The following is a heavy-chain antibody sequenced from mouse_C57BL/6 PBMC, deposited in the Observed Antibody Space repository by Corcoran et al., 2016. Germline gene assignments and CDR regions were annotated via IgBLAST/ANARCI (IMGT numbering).Heavy chain of an antibody. CDR2: INTYSGVP. J-gene: IGHJ1*03. Sequence: QIQLVQSGPELKKPGETDKISCKASGYTFTTYGMSWVKQAPGKGLKWMGWINTYSGVPTYADDFKGRFAFSLETSASTAYLQINNLKNEDTATYFCVRRGYYGSSPYWYFDVWGTGTTVTVSS. D-gene: IGHD1-1*01. CDR3: VRRGYYGSSPYWYFDV. V-gene: IGHV9-3*01. CDR1: GYTFTTYG.